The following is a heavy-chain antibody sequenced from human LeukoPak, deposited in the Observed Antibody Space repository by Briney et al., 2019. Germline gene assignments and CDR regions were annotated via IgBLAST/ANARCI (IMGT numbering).Heavy chain of an antibody. D-gene: IGHD6-19*01. J-gene: IGHJ3*02. CDR2: IYHSGST. CDR1: GGSISSGGYS. Sequence: SETLSLTCAVSGGSISSGGYSWSWIRQPPGKGLEWIGYIYHSGSTYCNPSLKSRVTISVDRSKNQFSLKLSSVTAADTAVYYCARSIAVAGTRAFDIWGQGTMVTVSS. CDR3: ARSIAVAGTRAFDI. V-gene: IGHV4-30-2*01.